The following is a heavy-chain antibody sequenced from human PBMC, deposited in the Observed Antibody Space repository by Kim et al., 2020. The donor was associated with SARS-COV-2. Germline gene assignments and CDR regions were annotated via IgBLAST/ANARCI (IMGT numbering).Heavy chain of an antibody. J-gene: IGHJ5*02. CDR3: VKGGWLDQ. CDR2: IIASGDST. Sequence: GGSLRLSCAASGFPFTTYVMTWVRQAPGKGLEWVSAIIASGDSTYFANSVKGRFTISRDNSENTVYLQMNSLRADDTAVYYCVKGGWLDQWGQGTLVTVS. CDR1: GFPFTTYV. V-gene: IGHV3-23*01.